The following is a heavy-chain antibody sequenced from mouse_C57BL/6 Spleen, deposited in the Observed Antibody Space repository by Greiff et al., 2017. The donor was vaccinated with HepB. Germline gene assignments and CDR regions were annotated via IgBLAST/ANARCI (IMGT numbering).Heavy chain of an antibody. CDR3: ASNYGPYAMDY. D-gene: IGHD1-1*01. Sequence: VQLQQPGAELVKPGASVKLSCKASGYTFTSYWMQWVKQRPGQGLEWIGEIDPSDSYTNYNQKFKGKATLTVDTSSSTAYMQLSSLTSEDSAVYYCASNYGPYAMDYWGQGTSVTVSS. CDR1: GYTFTSYW. V-gene: IGHV1-50*01. J-gene: IGHJ4*01. CDR2: IDPSDSYT.